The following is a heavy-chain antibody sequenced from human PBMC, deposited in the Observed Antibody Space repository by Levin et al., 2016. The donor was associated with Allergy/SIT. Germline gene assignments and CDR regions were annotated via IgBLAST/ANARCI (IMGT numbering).Heavy chain of an antibody. CDR3: ARDDDGDYNFDY. Sequence: WIRQPPGKGLEWIGYMYYSGSASYNPSLKSRVTMSVDTSKNQFSLKLKSVTAADTAVYYCARDDDGDYNFDYWGQGTPVTVSS. CDR2: MYYSGSA. V-gene: IGHV4-59*01. J-gene: IGHJ4*02. D-gene: IGHD4-17*01.